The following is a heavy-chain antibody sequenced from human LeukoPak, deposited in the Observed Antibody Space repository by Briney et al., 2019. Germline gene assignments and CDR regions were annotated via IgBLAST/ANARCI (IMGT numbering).Heavy chain of an antibody. CDR2: ISYDGSNK. J-gene: IGHJ4*02. CDR3: AKDTWERPRGYFDY. CDR1: GFTFSSYA. Sequence: GGSLRLSCAASGFTFSSYAMHWVRQAPGKGLEWVAVISYDGSNKYYADSVKGRFTISRDNSKNTLYLQMNSLRAEDTAVYYCAKDTWERPRGYFDYWGQGTLVTVSS. D-gene: IGHD1-26*01. V-gene: IGHV3-30*04.